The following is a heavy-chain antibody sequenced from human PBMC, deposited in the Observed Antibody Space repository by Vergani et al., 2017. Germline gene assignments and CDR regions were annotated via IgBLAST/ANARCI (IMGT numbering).Heavy chain of an antibody. J-gene: IGHJ6*02. D-gene: IGHD2-2*01. Sequence: QVQLVQSGAEVKKPGASVKVSCKVSGYTLPALSMHWVRQAPGKGLEWMGGFDPEDGETIYAQKFQGRVTMTEDTSTATAYMELSSLRSEDTAVYYCATSDIVVVPAAPSGDYYYYGMDVGGQGTTVTVSS. CDR2: FDPEDGET. CDR3: ATSDIVVVPAAPSGDYYYYGMDV. V-gene: IGHV1-24*01. CDR1: GYTLPALS.